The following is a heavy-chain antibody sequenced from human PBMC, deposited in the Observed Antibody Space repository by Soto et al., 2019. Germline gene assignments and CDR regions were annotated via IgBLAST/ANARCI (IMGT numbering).Heavy chain of an antibody. D-gene: IGHD6-13*01. CDR1: GFTFSSYG. CDR2: ISYDGSNK. V-gene: IGHV3-30*18. J-gene: IGHJ5*02. CDR3: AKDSGSSWYENWFDP. Sequence: QVQLVESGGGVVQPGRSLRLSCAASGFTFSSYGMHWVRQAPGKGLEWVAVISYDGSNKYYADSVKGRFTISRDNSKNTLYLQMNSLRAEDTAVSYCAKDSGSSWYENWFDPWGQGTLVTVSS.